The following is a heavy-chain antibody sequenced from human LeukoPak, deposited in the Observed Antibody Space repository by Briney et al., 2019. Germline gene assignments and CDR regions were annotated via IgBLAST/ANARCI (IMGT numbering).Heavy chain of an antibody. V-gene: IGHV4-30-4*08. D-gene: IGHD3-3*01. Sequence: SETLSLTCTVSGGSISGGDYYWSWIRQPPGKGLEWIGYIYYGGSTYYNPSLKSRVTISVDTSKNQFSLKLSSVTAADTAVYYCAGVDFWSGYSPFDYWVQGTLVTVTS. CDR1: GGSISGGDYY. CDR3: AGVDFWSGYSPFDY. CDR2: IYYGGST. J-gene: IGHJ4*02.